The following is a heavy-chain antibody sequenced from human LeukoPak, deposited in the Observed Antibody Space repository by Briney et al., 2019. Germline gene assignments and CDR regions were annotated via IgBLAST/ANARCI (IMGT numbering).Heavy chain of an antibody. CDR1: GGTFSTYA. CDR3: ARSCSGGSCYWYPYYYYGMDV. CDR2: LIPNFGTA. Sequence: ASVKVSCKASGGTFSTYAITWVRQAPGQGLEWMGGLIPNFGTARGAQKFQGRVTITRDTSASTAYMELSSLRSEDTAVYYCARSCSGGSCYWYPYYYYGMDVWGQGTTVTVSS. J-gene: IGHJ6*02. D-gene: IGHD2-15*01. V-gene: IGHV1-69*05.